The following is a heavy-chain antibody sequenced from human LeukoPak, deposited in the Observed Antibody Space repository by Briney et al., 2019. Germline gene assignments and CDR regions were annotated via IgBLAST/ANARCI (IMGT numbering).Heavy chain of an antibody. D-gene: IGHD3-22*01. V-gene: IGHV4-34*01. Sequence: SETLSLTCAVLGGSFSGYYWSWIRQAPGKGLEWIGEINESGDTKYNPSLKSRVTISVDTSKNQFSLNVKSVTAADTAVYYCARALIVTPASCYMDVWGKGTTVTVSS. CDR1: GGSFSGYY. CDR3: ARALIVTPASCYMDV. J-gene: IGHJ6*03. CDR2: INESGDT.